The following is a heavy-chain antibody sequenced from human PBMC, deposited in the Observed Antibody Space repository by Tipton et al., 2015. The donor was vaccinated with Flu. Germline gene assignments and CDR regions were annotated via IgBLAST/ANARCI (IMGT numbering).Heavy chain of an antibody. CDR2: IYSGGST. V-gene: IGHV3-66*02. Sequence: SLRLSCAASGFTVSSNYMSWVRQAPGKGLEWVSVIYSGGSTYYADSVKGRFTISRGNSKNTLYLQMNSLRAEDTAVYYCARDRWGIAAGGYFDYWGQGTLVTVSS. CDR3: ARDRWGIAAGGYFDY. J-gene: IGHJ4*02. CDR1: GFTVSSNY. D-gene: IGHD6-13*01.